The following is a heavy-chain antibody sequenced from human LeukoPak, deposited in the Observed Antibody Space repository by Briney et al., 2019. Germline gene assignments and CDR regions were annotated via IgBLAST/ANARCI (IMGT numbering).Heavy chain of an antibody. D-gene: IGHD4-17*01. V-gene: IGHV4-34*01. J-gene: IGHJ5*02. CDR3: ARGLPKIDSGDYGGTWFDP. Sequence: SETLSLTCTVSGGSISSYYWSWIRQPPGKGLEWIGEINHSGSTNYNPSLKSRVTISVDTSNNQFSLKLSSVTAADTAVYYCARGLPKIDSGDYGGTWFDPWGQGTLVTVSS. CDR1: GGSISSYY. CDR2: INHSGST.